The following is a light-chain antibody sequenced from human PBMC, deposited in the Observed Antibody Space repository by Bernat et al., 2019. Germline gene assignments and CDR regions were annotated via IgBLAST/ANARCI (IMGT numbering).Light chain of an antibody. J-gene: IGLJ3*02. V-gene: IGLV3-1*01. CDR2: QDD. CDR1: KLGSKF. CDR3: QAWDSSVGV. Sequence: SYELTQPPSVSVSPGQTASITCSGAKLGSKFTCWYQQKPGQSPVVVIFQDDKRPSGIPERFSGSHSGNTATLTISGAQAMDEADYYCQAWDSSVGVFGGGTKLTVL.